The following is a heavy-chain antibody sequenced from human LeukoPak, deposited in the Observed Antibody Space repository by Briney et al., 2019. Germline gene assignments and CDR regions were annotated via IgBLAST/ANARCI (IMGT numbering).Heavy chain of an antibody. CDR1: GYTFTGYY. D-gene: IGHD4-17*01. CDR3: ATLYGDYEVLYY. V-gene: IGHV1-2*02. J-gene: IGHJ4*02. Sequence: GASVKVSCKASGYTFTGYYMHWVRQAPGQRLEWMGWINPNSGGTNYAQKFQGRVTMTRDTSISTAYMELSRLRSDDTAVYYCATLYGDYEVLYYWGQGTLVTVSS. CDR2: INPNSGGT.